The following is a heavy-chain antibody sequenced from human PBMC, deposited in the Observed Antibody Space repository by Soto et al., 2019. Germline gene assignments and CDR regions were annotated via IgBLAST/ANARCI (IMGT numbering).Heavy chain of an antibody. CDR2: MNPNSGKT. J-gene: IGHJ6*02. Sequence: ASVKVSCKASGYTFTSYDMNWVRQATGQGLEWMGWMNPNSGKTGYAQKFQGRVTMTRNTSISTAYMELSSLRSEDTAVYYCERVSLASGNEYYYYYGMDVWGQGTTVTVSS. D-gene: IGHD1-1*01. CDR1: GYTFTSYD. V-gene: IGHV1-8*01. CDR3: ERVSLASGNEYYYYYGMDV.